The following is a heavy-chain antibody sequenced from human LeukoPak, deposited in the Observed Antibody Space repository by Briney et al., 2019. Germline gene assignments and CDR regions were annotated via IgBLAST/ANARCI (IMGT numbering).Heavy chain of an antibody. CDR1: GFTFSSYA. Sequence: GRSLRLSCAASGFTFSSYAMHWVRQAPGKGPEWVAVISYDGSNKYYADSVKGRFTISRDNSKNTLYLQMNSLRAEDTAVYYCARGTSEGPGGYYYDSSGRLDYWGQGTLVTVSS. D-gene: IGHD3-22*01. J-gene: IGHJ4*02. V-gene: IGHV3-30*04. CDR3: ARGTSEGPGGYYYDSSGRLDY. CDR2: ISYDGSNK.